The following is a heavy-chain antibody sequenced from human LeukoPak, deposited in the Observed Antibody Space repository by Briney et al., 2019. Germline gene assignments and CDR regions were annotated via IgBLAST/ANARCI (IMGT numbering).Heavy chain of an antibody. V-gene: IGHV1-18*01. J-gene: IGHJ4*02. CDR2: ISAYNGNT. D-gene: IGHD2-2*01. CDR1: GYTFTSYG. Sequence: ASVKVSCKASGYTFTSYGISWVRRAPGQGLEWMGWISAYNGNTNYAQKLQGRVTMTTDTSTSTAYMELRSLRSEDTAVYYCATDLVGVVVPAAIPTFDYWGQGTLVTVSS. CDR3: ATDLVGVVVPAAIPTFDY.